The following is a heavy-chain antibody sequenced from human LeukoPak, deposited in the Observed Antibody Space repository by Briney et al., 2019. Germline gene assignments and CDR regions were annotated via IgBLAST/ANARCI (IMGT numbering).Heavy chain of an antibody. CDR2: IYYSGST. CDR1: GGSISSYY. J-gene: IGHJ6*04. D-gene: IGHD2-15*01. V-gene: IGHV4-59*01. CDR3: ARGYCSGGSCYSYYYGMDV. Sequence: SETLSLTCTVSGGSISSYYWSWIRQPPGKGVEWIGYIYYSGSTNYNPSLRSRVTISVDTSKNQFSQKLSSVTAADTAVYYCARGYCSGGSCYSYYYGMDVWGKGTTVTVSS.